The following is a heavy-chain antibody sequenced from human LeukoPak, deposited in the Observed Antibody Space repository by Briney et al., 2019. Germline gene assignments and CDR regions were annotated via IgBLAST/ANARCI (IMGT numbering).Heavy chain of an antibody. CDR2: INWNGGST. CDR3: AREGMKYYGSGSSYDY. J-gene: IGHJ4*02. Sequence: GGSLRLSCAASGFTFDDYGMSWVRQAPGKGLEWVSGINWNGGSTGYADSVKGRFTISRDNAKNSLYLQMNSLRAEDTALYYCAREGMKYYGSGSSYDYWGQGTLVTVSS. CDR1: GFTFDDYG. V-gene: IGHV3-20*04. D-gene: IGHD3-10*01.